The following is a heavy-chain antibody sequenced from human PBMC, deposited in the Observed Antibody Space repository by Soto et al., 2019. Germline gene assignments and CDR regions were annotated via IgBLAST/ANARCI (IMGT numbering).Heavy chain of an antibody. CDR3: AEGGPSAFPPPPSMDV. V-gene: IGHV3-23*01. J-gene: IGHJ6*03. CDR2: ISGSGGST. CDR1: GFTFSSYA. Sequence: GGSLRLSCAASGFTFSSYAMSWVRQAPGKGLEWVSAISGSGGSTYYADSVKGRFTISRDNSKNTLYLQMNSLRAEDTAVYYCAEGGPSAFPPPPSMDVWGKGTTVTVSS.